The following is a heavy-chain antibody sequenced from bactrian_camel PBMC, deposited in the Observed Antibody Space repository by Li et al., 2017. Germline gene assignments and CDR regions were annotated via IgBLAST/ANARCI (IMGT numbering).Heavy chain of an antibody. Sequence: HVQLVESGGGSVQVGGSLRLSCVASGDTISRYCMGWFRQIPDKEREGVAGIESDGSASYADSVKGRFTISKNNADNTLYLQMNSLKPEDTAMYYCATDDVRCGLKGVRFFGYWGQGTQVTVS. CDR3: ATDDVRCGLKGVRFFGY. CDR2: IESDGSA. D-gene: IGHD6*01. CDR1: GDTISRYC. V-gene: IGHV3S9*01. J-gene: IGHJ6*01.